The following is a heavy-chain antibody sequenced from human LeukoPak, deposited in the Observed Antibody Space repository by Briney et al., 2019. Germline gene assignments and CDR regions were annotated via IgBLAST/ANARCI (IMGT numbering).Heavy chain of an antibody. Sequence: PGGSLRLSCAASGFAFNTYAMHWVRQAPGQGLEWVALIWHDGSHKFYSNSVRGQFTISRDNAKNTLYLQMNSLRDEDTAVYYCAKDGPEGKRVFDIWGQGTMVTVSS. D-gene: IGHD3/OR15-3a*01. CDR3: AKDGPEGKRVFDI. CDR2: IWHDGSHK. CDR1: GFAFNTYA. V-gene: IGHV3-33*03. J-gene: IGHJ3*02.